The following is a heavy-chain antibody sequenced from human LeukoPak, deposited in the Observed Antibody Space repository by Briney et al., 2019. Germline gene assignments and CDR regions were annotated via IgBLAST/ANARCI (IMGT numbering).Heavy chain of an antibody. CDR1: GGTFSSYA. D-gene: IGHD6-13*01. Sequence: ASVKVSCKASGGTFSSYAISWVRQAPGQGLERMGGIIPIFGTANYAQKFQGRVTITTDESTSTAYMELSSLRSEDTAVYYCARGRIEYGSSWYNYWGQGTLVTVSS. V-gene: IGHV1-69*05. CDR3: ARGRIEYGSSWYNY. CDR2: IIPIFGTA. J-gene: IGHJ4*02.